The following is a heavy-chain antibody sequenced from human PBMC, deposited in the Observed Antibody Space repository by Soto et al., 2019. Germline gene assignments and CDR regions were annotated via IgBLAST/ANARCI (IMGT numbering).Heavy chain of an antibody. Sequence: PSETLSLTCTVSGGSISSSSYYWGWIRQPPGKGLEWIGSIYYSGSTYYNPSLKSRVTISVDTSKNQFSLKLSSVTAADTAVYYCAITRIENHYYRGRDVWGQGTTVTVSS. J-gene: IGHJ6*02. V-gene: IGHV4-39*01. CDR1: GGSISSSSYY. D-gene: IGHD3-10*01. CDR2: IYYSGST. CDR3: AITRIENHYYRGRDV.